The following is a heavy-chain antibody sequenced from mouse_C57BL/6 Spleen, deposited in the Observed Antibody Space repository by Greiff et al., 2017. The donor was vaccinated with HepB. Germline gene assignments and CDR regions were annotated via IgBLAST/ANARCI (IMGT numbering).Heavy chain of an antibody. Sequence: VKLMESGAELVKPGASVKMSCKASGYTFTSYWITWVKQRPGQGLEWIGDIYPGSGSTNYNEKFKSKATLTVDTSSSTAYMQLSSLTSEDSAVYYCARSSYGSDYWGQGTTLTVSS. CDR1: GYTFTSYW. CDR2: IYPGSGST. J-gene: IGHJ2*01. V-gene: IGHV1-55*01. CDR3: ARSSYGSDY. D-gene: IGHD1-1*01.